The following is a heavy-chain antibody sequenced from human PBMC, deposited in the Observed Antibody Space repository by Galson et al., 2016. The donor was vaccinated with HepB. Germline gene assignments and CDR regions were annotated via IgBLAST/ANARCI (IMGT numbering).Heavy chain of an antibody. CDR3: ARDVNPTFYGSGTYFDANDI. CDR1: GFDFRSHG. CDR2: IKQDGNIK. V-gene: IGHV3-7*03. D-gene: IGHD3-10*01. J-gene: IGHJ3*02. Sequence: SLRLSCAASGFDFRSHGMHWVRQAPGKGLEWVANIKQDGNIKYYVDSVKGRFTISRDNANNSLYLQMNSLSAEDTAVYYCARDVNPTFYGSGTYFDANDIWGQGTMVTVSS.